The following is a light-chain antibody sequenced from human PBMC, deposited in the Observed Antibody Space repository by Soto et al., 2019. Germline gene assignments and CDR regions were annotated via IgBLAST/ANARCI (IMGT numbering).Light chain of an antibody. Sequence: DIVMTQSPDSLAVSLGERATINCKSSQSVLNSSNNKNYLAWYQQKPGQPPKLLISWASTRESEVPYRFRGSVSGNDFTLTISSLQAEDVAVYYCQQYNSPPKTFGQRTTLPIK. CDR1: QSVLNSSNNKNY. J-gene: IGKJ2*01. CDR3: QQYNSPPKT. V-gene: IGKV4-1*01. CDR2: WAS.